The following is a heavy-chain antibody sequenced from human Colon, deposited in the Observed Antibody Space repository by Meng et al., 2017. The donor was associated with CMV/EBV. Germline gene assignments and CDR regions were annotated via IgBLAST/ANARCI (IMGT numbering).Heavy chain of an antibody. CDR3: TREPADTGCFDY. CDR2: ISLGDGIT. Sequence: SCKSYGYTFTGYYFHWVRQDPGQGLEWMGLISLGDGITSYAQKFKGRVSVTRDTSTSTVYMGLSGLTSDDTAVYYCTREPADTGCFDYWGQGTLVTVSS. D-gene: IGHD5-18*01. J-gene: IGHJ4*02. V-gene: IGHV1-46*01. CDR1: GYTFTGYY.